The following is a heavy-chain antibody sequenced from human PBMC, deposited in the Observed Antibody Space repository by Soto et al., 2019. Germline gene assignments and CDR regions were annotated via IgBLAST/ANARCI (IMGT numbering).Heavy chain of an antibody. Sequence: SETLSLTCTVSGGSISSSSYYWGWIRQPPGKGLEWIGSIYYSGSTYYNPSLKSRVTISVDTSKNQFSLKLSSVTAADTAVYYCAIQFFGIAVAGTGAYNWFDPWGQGTLVTVSS. V-gene: IGHV4-39*01. CDR2: IYYSGST. D-gene: IGHD6-19*01. J-gene: IGHJ5*02. CDR3: AIQFFGIAVAGTGAYNWFDP. CDR1: GGSISSSSYY.